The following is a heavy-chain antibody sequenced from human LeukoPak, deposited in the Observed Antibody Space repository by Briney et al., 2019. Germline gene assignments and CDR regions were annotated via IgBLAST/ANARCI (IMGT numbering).Heavy chain of an antibody. V-gene: IGHV3-30-3*01. CDR2: ISYDGSNK. Sequence: QPGRSLRLSCAASGFTFSSYAMHWVRQAPGKGLEWVAVISYDGSNKYYADSVRGRFTISRDNSKNTLYLQMNSLRAVDTAVYYCARDHGSSWPDYWGQGTLVTVSS. D-gene: IGHD6-13*01. CDR1: GFTFSSYA. J-gene: IGHJ4*02. CDR3: ARDHGSSWPDY.